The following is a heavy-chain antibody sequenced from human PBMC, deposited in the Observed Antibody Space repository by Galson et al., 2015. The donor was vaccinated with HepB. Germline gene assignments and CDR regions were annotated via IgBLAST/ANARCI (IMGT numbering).Heavy chain of an antibody. Sequence: SLRLSCAASGFTFSSYWMHWVRHAPGKGLVWVSRINSDGSSTSYADSVKGRFTISRDNAKNTLYLQMNSLRAEDTAVYYCAREGAGGDYFDYWGQETLVTVSS. D-gene: IGHD3-16*01. V-gene: IGHV3-74*01. CDR3: AREGAGGDYFDY. J-gene: IGHJ4*02. CDR1: GFTFSSYW. CDR2: INSDGSST.